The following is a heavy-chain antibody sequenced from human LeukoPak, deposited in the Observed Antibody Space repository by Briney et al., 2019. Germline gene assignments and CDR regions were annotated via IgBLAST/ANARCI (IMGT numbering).Heavy chain of an antibody. CDR1: GGSISSYY. D-gene: IGHD4-23*01. Sequence: PSETLSLTCTVSGGSISSYYWGWIRQPPGKGLEWIGSIYYSGSTYYNPSLKSRVTISVDTSKNQFSLKLSSVTAADTAVYYCAKDLGWDGLEYYFDYWGQGTLVTVSS. CDR3: AKDLGWDGLEYYFDY. J-gene: IGHJ4*02. CDR2: IYYSGST. V-gene: IGHV4-39*07.